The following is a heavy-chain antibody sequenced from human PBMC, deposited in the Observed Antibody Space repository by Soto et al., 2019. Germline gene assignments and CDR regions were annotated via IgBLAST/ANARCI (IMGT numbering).Heavy chain of an antibody. CDR1: GGSFSGYY. D-gene: IGHD2-8*02. CDR2: INHSGST. V-gene: IGHV4-34*01. Sequence: SSETLSLTCAVDGGSFSGYYWTWIRPPPGTGLEWIGEINHSGSTNYNPSLKSRVTISVDTSKNQFSLKLTSVTAADTAVYYCERDKITGLFDYWGQGTLVTVS. CDR3: ERDKITGLFDY. J-gene: IGHJ4*02.